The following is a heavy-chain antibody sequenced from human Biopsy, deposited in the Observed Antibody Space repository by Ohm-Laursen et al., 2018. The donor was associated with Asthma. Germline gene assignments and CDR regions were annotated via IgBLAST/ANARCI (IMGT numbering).Heavy chain of an antibody. CDR2: ISYDGSNK. V-gene: IGHV3-30-3*01. Sequence: SLRLSCAASGFTFSRYAMHWVRQAPGKGLEWVAVISYDGSNKYYADSVKGRFTISNNNSKNTLYLQMNSLRAEDPAVYYCAREGIAVAHFDCWGQGTLVTVSS. D-gene: IGHD6-19*01. CDR1: GFTFSRYA. J-gene: IGHJ4*02. CDR3: AREGIAVAHFDC.